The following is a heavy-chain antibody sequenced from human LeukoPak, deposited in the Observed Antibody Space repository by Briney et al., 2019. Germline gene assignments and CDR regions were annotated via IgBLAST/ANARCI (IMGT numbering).Heavy chain of an antibody. J-gene: IGHJ4*02. CDR2: IYYSGST. V-gene: IGHV4-39*07. CDR3: AREGIAAAGTGYFDY. D-gene: IGHD6-13*01. CDR1: GGSISGSSYY. Sequence: TSETLSLTCTVSGGSISGSSYYWGWIRQPPRKGLEWIGSIYYSGSTYYNPSLKSRVTISVDTSKNQFSLKLSSVTAADTAVYYCAREGIAAAGTGYFDYWGQGTLVTVSS.